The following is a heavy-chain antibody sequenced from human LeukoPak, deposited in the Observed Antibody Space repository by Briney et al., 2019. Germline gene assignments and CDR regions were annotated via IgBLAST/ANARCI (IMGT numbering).Heavy chain of an antibody. CDR2: ILYAGNKE. V-gene: IGHV3-30*04. J-gene: IGHJ3*02. CDR3: VRERDHYESNRGGFDI. CDR1: GFTLISYA. D-gene: IGHD3-22*01. Sequence: GGSLRLSCAASGFTLISYAVHWVRQAPGKGLEWVAGILYAGNKEYYADSVKGRFTISRDNSKNTLYLQMNILRTEDTAVDYCVRERDHYESNRGGFDIWGQGTMVIVSS.